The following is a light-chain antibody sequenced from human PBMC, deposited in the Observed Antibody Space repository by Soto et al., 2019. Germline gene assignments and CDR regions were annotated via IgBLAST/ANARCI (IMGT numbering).Light chain of an antibody. J-gene: IGKJ4*01. CDR2: DAI. Sequence: EVVLTQSPGTLSLSPGERATVSCRASQSVSSSYLAWYQQKPGQAPRLLIYDAINRATGIPARFSGSGSGTEFTLTISSLQSEDFAVYYCQQYIRWPLTFGGGTKVDI. V-gene: IGKV3-20*01. CDR1: QSVSSSY. CDR3: QQYIRWPLT.